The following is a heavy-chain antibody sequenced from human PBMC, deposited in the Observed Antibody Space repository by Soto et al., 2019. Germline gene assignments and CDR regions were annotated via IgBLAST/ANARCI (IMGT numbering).Heavy chain of an antibody. CDR3: ARGDGVLDFDY. J-gene: IGHJ4*02. V-gene: IGHV3-30-3*01. Sequence: PGGSLRLSCAASGFTYSTYTMHWVRQAPGKGLEWVAVISYDGSNKYYADSVKGRFTISRDNSKNTLYLQMNSLRAEDTAVYYCARGDGVLDFDYWGQGTLVTVSS. CDR2: ISYDGSNK. D-gene: IGHD2-21*01. CDR1: GFTYSTYT.